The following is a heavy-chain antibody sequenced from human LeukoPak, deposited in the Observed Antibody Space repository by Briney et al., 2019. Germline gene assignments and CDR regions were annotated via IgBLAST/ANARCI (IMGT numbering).Heavy chain of an antibody. V-gene: IGHV3-23*01. CDR2: ISGSGAST. CDR1: GFTFSSYA. D-gene: IGHD3-22*01. J-gene: IGHJ4*02. CDR3: AKEPSLSYDSSAYYYHY. Sequence: GGSLRLSCAASGFTFSSYAMSWVRQAPGKGLEWVSAISGSGASTYYADSVKGRFTISRDNSKNTLDLQMNSLRAEDTALYYCAKEPSLSYDSSAYYYHYWGQGTLVTVSS.